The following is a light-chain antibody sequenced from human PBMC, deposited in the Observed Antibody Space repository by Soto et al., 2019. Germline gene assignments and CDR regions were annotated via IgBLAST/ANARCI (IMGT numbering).Light chain of an antibody. V-gene: IGKV3D-20*02. CDR1: QSVSSSY. CDR3: QQRNSWPPTFT. CDR2: DTS. Sequence: IVLTQSPGTLSLSPGERDTLSCRASQSVSSSYLAWYQQKTGQAPRLLIYDTSIRATGIPARFSGSGSGTDFTLNISSLEPEDFAVYYCQQRNSWPPTFTFGQGTRREIK. J-gene: IGKJ5*01.